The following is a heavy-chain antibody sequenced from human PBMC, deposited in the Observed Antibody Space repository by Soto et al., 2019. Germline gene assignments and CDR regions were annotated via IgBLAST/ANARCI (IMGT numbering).Heavy chain of an antibody. D-gene: IGHD3-3*01. CDR2: IYPGDSDT. Sequence: GESLKISCKGSGYSFTSYWIGWVRQMPGKGLEWMGIIYPGDSDTRYSPSFQGQVTISADKSISTAYLQWSSLKASDTAMYYCARGEYYDFWSGSEFWFDPWGQGTLVTAPQ. V-gene: IGHV5-51*01. J-gene: IGHJ5*02. CDR1: GYSFTSYW. CDR3: ARGEYYDFWSGSEFWFDP.